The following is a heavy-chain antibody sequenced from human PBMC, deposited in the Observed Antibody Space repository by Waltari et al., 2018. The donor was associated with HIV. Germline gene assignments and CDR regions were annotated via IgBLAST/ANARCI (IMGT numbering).Heavy chain of an antibody. CDR2: IYYSGST. J-gene: IGHJ6*02. CDR3: ARDSPATGTTGDSYYYGMDV. CDR1: GGSISSYY. D-gene: IGHD1-1*01. V-gene: IGHV4-59*01. Sequence: QVQLQESGPGLVKPSETLSLTCTVSGGSISSYYWSWIRQPPGKGLEWIGYIYYSGSTNYNPSLKSRVTISVDTSKNQFSLKLSSVTAADTAVYYCARDSPATGTTGDSYYYGMDVWGQGTTVTVSS.